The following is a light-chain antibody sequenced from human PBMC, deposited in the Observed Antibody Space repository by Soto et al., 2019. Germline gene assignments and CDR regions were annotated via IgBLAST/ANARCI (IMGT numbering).Light chain of an antibody. V-gene: IGLV4-69*01. Sequence: QSVLTQSPSASASLGASVKLTCTLSSGHSNYAIAWHQQLPAKGPRYLMKVNSDGSHSKGDGIPDRFSGSSSGAERYLTCSSLQSEGEGDYFGQTWDSGIVIFGGGTK. CDR1: SGHSNYA. J-gene: IGLJ2*01. CDR2: VNSDGSH. CDR3: QTWDSGIVI.